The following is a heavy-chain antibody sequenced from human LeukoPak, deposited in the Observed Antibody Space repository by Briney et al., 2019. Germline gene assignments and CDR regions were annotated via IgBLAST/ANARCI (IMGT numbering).Heavy chain of an antibody. CDR1: GDSINEYY. D-gene: IGHD3-10*01. J-gene: IGHJ3*02. Sequence: SETLSLPCTVSGDSINEYYWSWIRQPAGKGLEWIGRIYTSGSTNHNYKPSLKSRVTMSVDTPKKQFSLKLTSVSAADTAVQYRARGYGSATKEAFDIWGQRTMVTVSS. CDR3: ARGYGSATKEAFDI. CDR2: IYTSGSTNH. V-gene: IGHV4-4*07.